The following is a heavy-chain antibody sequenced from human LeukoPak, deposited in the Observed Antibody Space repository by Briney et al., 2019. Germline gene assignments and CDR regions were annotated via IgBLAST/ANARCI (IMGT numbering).Heavy chain of an antibody. V-gene: IGHV3-20*04. CDR2: INWDGGST. CDR3: ARDLVAAAQVWFDP. J-gene: IGHJ5*02. D-gene: IGHD6-13*01. CDR1: GFSFDDYG. Sequence: PGGSLRLSCAASGFSFDDYGMSWVRQAPGKGLEWVSGINWDGGSTGYADSVKGRFTISRDNAKNSLYLQMNSLRAEDTALYYCARDLVAAAQVWFDPWGQGTLVTVSS.